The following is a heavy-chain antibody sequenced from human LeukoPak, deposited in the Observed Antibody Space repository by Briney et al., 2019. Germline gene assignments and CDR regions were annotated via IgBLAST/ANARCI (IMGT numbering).Heavy chain of an antibody. CDR3: AKRVAAAGSAFDY. CDR1: EFTFNRYD. D-gene: IGHD6-13*01. V-gene: IGHV3-23*01. J-gene: IGHJ4*02. CDR2: ISGSGERT. Sequence: GGSLRLSCAASEFTFNRYDMSWVRQAPGKGLEWVSTISGSGERTYYADSVKGRFTISRDNSKNTLYLQMNSLRAEDTAVYYCAKRVAAAGSAFDYWGQGTLVTVSS.